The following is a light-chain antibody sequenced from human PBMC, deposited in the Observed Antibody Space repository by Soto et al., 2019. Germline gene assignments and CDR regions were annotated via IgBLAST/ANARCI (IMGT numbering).Light chain of an antibody. V-gene: IGKV3-11*01. J-gene: IGKJ4*01. CDR3: HQRSNWPRT. CDR2: DAS. CDR1: QSVSSY. Sequence: EIVLTQSPATLSLSPGERATLSCRASQSVSSYLAWYQQKPGQAPRLLIYDASTRATGIPARFSGSGSGTDFTLTISSLEPEDFSVYYCHQRSNWPRTFGGGTKVEIK.